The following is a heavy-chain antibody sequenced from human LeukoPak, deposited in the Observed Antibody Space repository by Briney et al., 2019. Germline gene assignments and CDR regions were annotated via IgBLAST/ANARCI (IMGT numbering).Heavy chain of an antibody. V-gene: IGHV1-8*01. CDR1: GYTFTSYD. CDR3: ARAREGYYYDSSGYYDY. Sequence: ASVKVSCKASGYTFTSYDINWVRQATGQGLEWMGWMNPNSGNTGYAQKFQGRVTMTRNTSISTAYMELRSLRSDDTAVYYCARAREGYYYDSSGYYDYWGQGTLVTVSS. J-gene: IGHJ4*02. CDR2: MNPNSGNT. D-gene: IGHD3-22*01.